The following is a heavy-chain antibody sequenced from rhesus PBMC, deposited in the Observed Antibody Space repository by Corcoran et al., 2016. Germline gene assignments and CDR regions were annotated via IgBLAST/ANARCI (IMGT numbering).Heavy chain of an antibody. Sequence: QVQLPESCPGVVKPSETLSLTCAVSGCSILDSSMWSWIRQHPCNGLHLLGYIYGRSTSTNNNSYRKRRFTISKDTSKNQFSLKLSSVTAADTAVYYCARSAVLVVVATGFFDYWGQGVLVTGSS. D-gene: IGHD2-21*01. V-gene: IGHV4S10*01. J-gene: IGHJ4*01. CDR1: GCSILDSSM. CDR2: IYGRSTST. CDR3: ARSAVLVVVATGFFDY.